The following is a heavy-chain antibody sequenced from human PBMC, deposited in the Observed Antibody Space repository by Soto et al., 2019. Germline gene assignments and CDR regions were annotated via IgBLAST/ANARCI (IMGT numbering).Heavy chain of an antibody. D-gene: IGHD6-6*01. J-gene: IGHJ4*02. CDR1: GFTFSTYD. V-gene: IGHV3-21*01. CDR2: ISSTSTYL. CDR3: ARDKIEDRPAGGFFDY. Sequence: GGSLRLSCAASGFTFSTYDMNWVRQTPGKGLEWVSSISSTSTYLYYADSVRGRFTISRDNAKNSLYLQMNSLRPEDTATYYCARDKIEDRPAGGFFDYWGQGILVTVSS.